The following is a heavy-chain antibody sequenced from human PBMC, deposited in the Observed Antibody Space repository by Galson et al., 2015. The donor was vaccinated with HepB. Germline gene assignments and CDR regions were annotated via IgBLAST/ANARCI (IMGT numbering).Heavy chain of an antibody. V-gene: IGHV1-8*02. D-gene: IGHD6-19*01. Sequence: SVKVSCKASGYTFTSYDINWVRQATGQGLEWMGWMNPNSGNTGYAQKFQGRVTMTRNTSISTAYMELSSLRSEDTAVYYCARGRVEYSSGWYDHHDAFDIWGQGTMVTVSS. CDR2: MNPNSGNT. J-gene: IGHJ3*02. CDR1: GYTFTSYD. CDR3: ARGRVEYSSGWYDHHDAFDI.